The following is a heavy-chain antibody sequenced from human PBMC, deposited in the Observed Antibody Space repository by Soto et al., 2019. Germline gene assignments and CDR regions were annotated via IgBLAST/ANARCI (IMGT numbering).Heavy chain of an antibody. Sequence: EVQLLESAGGLVQPGGSLRLSCAASGFTFSSYAMSWVRQAPGKGLEWVSAISGSGGSTYYADSVKGRFTISRDNSKNTRYLQMNSLRAEDTAVYYCAKGAHYDFWSGYRYYYYMDVWGKGTTVTVSS. V-gene: IGHV3-23*01. CDR2: ISGSGGST. J-gene: IGHJ6*03. D-gene: IGHD3-3*01. CDR1: GFTFSSYA. CDR3: AKGAHYDFWSGYRYYYYMDV.